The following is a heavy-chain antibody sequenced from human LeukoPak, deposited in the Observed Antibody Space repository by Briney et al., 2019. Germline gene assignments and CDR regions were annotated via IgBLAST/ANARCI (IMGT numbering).Heavy chain of an antibody. D-gene: IGHD4-17*01. CDR2: TYYRPKWSN. V-gene: IGHV6-1*01. CDR1: GDSVSSNSAA. CDR3: ARGSNDYRDYSFDY. J-gene: IGHJ4*02. Sequence: SQTPSLTCAISGDSVSSNSAAWNWIRQSPSRGLEWLGRTYYRPKWSNNYAVSVNTRITINSDTSKNQFALQLNSVTPEDTAVYYCARGSNDYRDYSFDYWGQGTLVTVSS.